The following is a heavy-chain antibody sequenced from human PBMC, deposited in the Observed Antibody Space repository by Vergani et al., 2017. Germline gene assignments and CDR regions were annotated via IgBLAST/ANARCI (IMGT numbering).Heavy chain of an antibody. Sequence: QVSLVESGGGVVQPGRSLTLTCSASGFGFKNFAMHWVRQAPGKGLEWVATISKDGTHDYYEPSVRGRFAVSRDNAKNSLYLQMNSLRAEDTAVYYCARDSRDKHVLLWFGELDYWGQGTQVIVSS. D-gene: IGHD3-10*01. CDR1: GFGFKNFA. V-gene: IGHV3-30*03. CDR3: ARDSRDKHVLLWFGELDY. J-gene: IGHJ4*02. CDR2: ISKDGTHD.